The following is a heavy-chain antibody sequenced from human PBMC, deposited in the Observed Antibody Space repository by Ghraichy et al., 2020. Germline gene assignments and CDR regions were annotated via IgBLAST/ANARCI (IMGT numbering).Heavy chain of an antibody. CDR2: INHSGST. D-gene: IGHD3-10*01. Sequence: ESLNISCAVYGGSFSGYFWNWIRQPPGMELEWIGEINHSGSTRYNSSLKSRVTISVDTSKNQFSLRLSSVTAADTGVYYCARFSLRGRRDFGMDVWGQGTAVTVSS. CDR3: ARFSLRGRRDFGMDV. V-gene: IGHV4-34*01. J-gene: IGHJ6*02. CDR1: GGSFSGYF.